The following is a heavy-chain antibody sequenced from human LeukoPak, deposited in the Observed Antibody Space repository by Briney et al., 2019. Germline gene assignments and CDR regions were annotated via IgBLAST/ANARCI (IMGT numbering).Heavy chain of an antibody. J-gene: IGHJ4*02. CDR1: GFTVSNNY. V-gene: IGHV3-53*01. CDR3: ARDWSHRCFDY. CDR2: IYAGDSGGST. Sequence: GGSLRLSCAASGFTVSNNYMSWVRQAPRKGLEWVSVIYAGDSGGSTYYADSVKGRFIISRDNSKNTLYLQMNSLRAEDTAVYYCARDWSHRCFDYWGQGTLVTVSS. D-gene: IGHD3-3*01.